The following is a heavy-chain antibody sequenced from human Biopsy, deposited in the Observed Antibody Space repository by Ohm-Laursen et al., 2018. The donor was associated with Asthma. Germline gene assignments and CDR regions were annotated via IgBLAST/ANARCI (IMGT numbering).Heavy chain of an antibody. D-gene: IGHD3-3*01. CDR3: AATEYSGYYYRT. CDR2: MNPRSGVT. J-gene: IGHJ6*02. V-gene: IGHV1-8*01. CDR1: GYTFNSAG. Sequence: ASVKVSCKTSGYTFNSAGITWVRQAPGQGLEWMGWMNPRSGVTNFAPKFRGRISMTRDASISTAYLEMSSLRSDDTALYFCAATEYSGYYYRTWGQGTTVTVS.